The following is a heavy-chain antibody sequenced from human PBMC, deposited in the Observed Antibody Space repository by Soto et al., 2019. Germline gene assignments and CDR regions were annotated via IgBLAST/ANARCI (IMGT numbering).Heavy chain of an antibody. CDR2: IYYSGST. J-gene: IGHJ4*02. V-gene: IGHV4-59*01. Sequence: SETLALTCTVSGGSISSYYWSWIRQPPGKGLEWIGYIYYSGSTNYNPSLKSRVTISVDTSKNQFSLKLSSVTAADTAVYYCARYCSGGSCQGNFAYWGQGTLVTVSS. D-gene: IGHD2-15*01. CDR3: ARYCSGGSCQGNFAY. CDR1: GGSISSYY.